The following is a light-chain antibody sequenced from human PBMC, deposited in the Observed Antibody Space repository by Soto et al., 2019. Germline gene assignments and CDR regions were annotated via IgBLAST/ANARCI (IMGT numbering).Light chain of an antibody. J-gene: IGLJ1*01. CDR2: DVS. V-gene: IGLV2-14*01. CDR1: ISDVGGYNY. CDR3: SSYTSTSALEV. Sequence: QSVLTQPAAVSGSPGQSITISCTGTISDVGGYNYVSWYQQHPGKAPKLMIYDVSNRPSGVSNRFSGSKSGNTASLTISGLQAEDEADYYCSSYTSTSALEVFGTGTKVTVL.